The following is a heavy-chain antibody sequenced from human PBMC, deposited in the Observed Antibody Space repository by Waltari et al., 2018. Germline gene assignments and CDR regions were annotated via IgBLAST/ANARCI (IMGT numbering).Heavy chain of an antibody. Sequence: EVQLVESGGGLVQPGGSLRLSCAASGFTFSSYWIPWVRQAPGKGLVWVSRINNDGSGTSYADSVKGRFTISRDNAKNTLYLQMNSLRAEDTAVYYCARAISSGWWFDYWGQGTLVTVSS. D-gene: IGHD6-19*01. J-gene: IGHJ4*02. CDR2: INNDGSGT. V-gene: IGHV3-74*01. CDR3: ARAISSGWWFDY. CDR1: GFTFSSYW.